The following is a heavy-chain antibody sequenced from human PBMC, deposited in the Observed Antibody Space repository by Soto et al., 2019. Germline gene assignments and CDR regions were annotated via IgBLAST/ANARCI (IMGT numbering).Heavy chain of an antibody. V-gene: IGHV3-64D*08. CDR2: ISYNGDTK. CDR3: VKNKGPTIKKVSMDV. CDR1: EFIFSSYG. Sequence: GGSLRLSCSASEFIFSSYGIHWVHQAPGKGLEYVSGISYNGDTKYYGDSVKGRFIISRDNSKNTLYLQMSSLTAEDTAVYYCVKNKGPTIKKVSMDVWGQGTTVTVSS. J-gene: IGHJ6*02. D-gene: IGHD1-1*01.